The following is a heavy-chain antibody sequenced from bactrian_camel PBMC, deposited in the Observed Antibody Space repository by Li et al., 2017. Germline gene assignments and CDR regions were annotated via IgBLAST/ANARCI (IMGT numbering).Heavy chain of an antibody. CDR1: GFTSMNHC. J-gene: IGHJ4*01. V-gene: IGHV3S60*01. CDR3: GWTGGFCQYPGLSMSDFHH. D-gene: IGHD5*01. CDR2: IHITSGET. Sequence: HVQLVESGGGSVQAGGSLRLSCAGSGFTSMNHCIGWFRQAPGKGREAVARIHITSGETAYRESVKGRFTISQDNTKNTVHLQMTSLDFEDTAMYYCGWTGGFCQYPGLSMSDFHHWGQGTQVTVS.